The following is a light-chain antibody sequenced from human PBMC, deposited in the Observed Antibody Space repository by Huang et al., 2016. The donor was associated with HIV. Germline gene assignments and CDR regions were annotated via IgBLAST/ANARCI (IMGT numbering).Light chain of an antibody. CDR1: PSVSHS. V-gene: IGKV3-11*01. CDR2: GAS. Sequence: IVLTQSPASLSLSPGERATLSCRASPSVSHSLAWYQHKPGQPPRLLIYGASRRATDNPTRFNGAGSGTDFTLTISSLETEDSAVYYCQESDTWPRLTLGGGTRVEIK. J-gene: IGKJ4*01. CDR3: QESDTWPRLT.